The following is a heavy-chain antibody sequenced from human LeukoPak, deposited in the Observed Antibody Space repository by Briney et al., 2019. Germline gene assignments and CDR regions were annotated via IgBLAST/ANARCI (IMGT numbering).Heavy chain of an antibody. CDR3: AREGVGASFFDY. V-gene: IGHV1-69*13. J-gene: IGHJ4*02. CDR1: GYTFTSYG. CDR2: IIPIFGTA. Sequence: SVKVSCKASGYTFTSYGISWVRQAPGQGLEWMGGIIPIFGTANYAQKFQGRVTITADESTSTAYMELSSLRSEDTAVYYCAREGVGASFFDYWGQGTLVTVSS. D-gene: IGHD1-26*01.